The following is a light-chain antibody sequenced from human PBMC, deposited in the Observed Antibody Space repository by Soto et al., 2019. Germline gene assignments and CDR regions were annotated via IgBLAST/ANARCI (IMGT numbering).Light chain of an antibody. Sequence: DIQMTQSPSTLSGSVGDRVTITCRASQTISSWLAWYQQKPGKAPKLLIYKASTLKSGVPSRSSGSGSGTEFTLTISRLQPDDFATYYCQHYNSYSEAFGQGTKVDIK. CDR2: KAS. J-gene: IGKJ1*01. CDR1: QTISSW. CDR3: QHYNSYSEA. V-gene: IGKV1-5*03.